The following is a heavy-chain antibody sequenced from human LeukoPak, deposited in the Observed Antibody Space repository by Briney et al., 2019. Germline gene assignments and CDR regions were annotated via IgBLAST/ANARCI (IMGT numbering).Heavy chain of an antibody. J-gene: IGHJ4*02. Sequence: GGSLRLTCAASGFTFSDYYMSWIRQAPGKGLEWVSYISSSGSTIYYADSVKGRFTISKDNAKNSLYLQMNSLRAEDTAVYYCARDKGRIAVAGTGFDYWGQGTLVTVSS. D-gene: IGHD6-19*01. CDR2: ISSSGSTI. CDR3: ARDKGRIAVAGTGFDY. V-gene: IGHV3-11*04. CDR1: GFTFSDYY.